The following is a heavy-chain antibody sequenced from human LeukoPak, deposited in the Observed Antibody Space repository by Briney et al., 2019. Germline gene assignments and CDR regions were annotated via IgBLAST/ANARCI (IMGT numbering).Heavy chain of an antibody. CDR3: ARPVGSDWPWGAFDI. V-gene: IGHV1-69*05. CDR1: GDTFSSYA. Sequence: SVKVSCKASGDTFSSYAISWVRQAPGQGLEWMGGMIPIFGTANYAQKFQGRVTMTTDESTSTAYMELSSLRSEDTAVFYCARPVGSDWPWGAFDIWGQVTMVTVSS. J-gene: IGHJ3*02. D-gene: IGHD1-26*01. CDR2: MIPIFGTA.